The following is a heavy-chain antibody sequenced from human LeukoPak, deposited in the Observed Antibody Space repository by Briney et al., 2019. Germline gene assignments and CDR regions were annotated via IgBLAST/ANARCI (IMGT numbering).Heavy chain of an antibody. J-gene: IGHJ4*02. V-gene: IGHV3-21*04. Sequence: PGGSLRLSCAASGFTFSSYSMNWVRQAPGKGLEWVSSISSSSSYIYYADSVKGRFTISRDNSKNTLYLQMNSLRAEDTAVYFCAKATLGHCSGAQCYPLDSWGQGTLVTVSS. D-gene: IGHD2-15*01. CDR1: GFTFSSYS. CDR3: AKATLGHCSGAQCYPLDS. CDR2: ISSSSSYI.